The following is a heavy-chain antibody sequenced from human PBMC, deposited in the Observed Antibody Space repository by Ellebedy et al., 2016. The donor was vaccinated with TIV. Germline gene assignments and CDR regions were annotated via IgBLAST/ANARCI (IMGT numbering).Heavy chain of an antibody. CDR3: AAFTGDRSYDY. V-gene: IGHV5-51*01. Sequence: GESLKISCSGSGHTLSDYWIGWVRQMPGKGLEWMAIVFPADSDTKYSPSFQGRVTISADKSISTAFLQWDSLEASDTAMYYCAAFTGDRSYDYWGHGTLVTVS. CDR2: VFPADSDT. J-gene: IGHJ4*01. D-gene: IGHD5-24*01. CDR1: GHTLSDYW.